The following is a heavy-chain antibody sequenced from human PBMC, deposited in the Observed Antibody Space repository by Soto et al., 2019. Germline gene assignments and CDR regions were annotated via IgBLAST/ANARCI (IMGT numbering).Heavy chain of an antibody. V-gene: IGHV1-18*01. CDR1: GYSFSSYG. J-gene: IGHJ5*01. Sequence: QVQLVQSGAELRKPGASVKVSCKASGYSFSSYGINWVRQAPGQGLEWMGWINTYNGNRNYAQKFEDRVTMTTATTTNTVYMERRSLTYDDTALYYCASDRLRVYYSSGFYSWGHGTLVTVSP. CDR2: INTYNGNR. CDR3: ASDRLRVYYSSGFYS. D-gene: IGHD3-22*01.